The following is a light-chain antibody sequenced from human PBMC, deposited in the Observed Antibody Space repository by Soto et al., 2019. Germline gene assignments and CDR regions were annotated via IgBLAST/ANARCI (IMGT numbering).Light chain of an antibody. CDR3: QQYGTSEII. V-gene: IGKV3-20*01. CDR2: DTP. CDR1: QSLANSF. J-gene: IGKJ5*01. Sequence: EFVLTQSPGTLSLSPGDRATLSCRASQSLANSFIAWYQQKPGQAPRLLIYDTPSRASGIPDRFSGSGSGTDFTLTISRLETEDFAVFYCQQYGTSEIIFGQGTRLEIK.